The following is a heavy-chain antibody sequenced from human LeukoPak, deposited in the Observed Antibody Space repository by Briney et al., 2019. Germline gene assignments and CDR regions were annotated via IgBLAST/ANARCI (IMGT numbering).Heavy chain of an antibody. D-gene: IGHD2-2*01. J-gene: IGHJ1*01. CDR1: GYTFTGYY. CDR3: ARGSRYIVVVPAAIQAGMLGH. Sequence: ASVKVSCKASGYTFTGYYMHWVRQAPGQGLEWMGWINPNSGGTNYAQKFQGRVTMTRDTSISTAYMELSRLRSDDTAVYYCARGSRYIVVVPAAIQAGMLGHWGQGTLVTVSS. CDR2: INPNSGGT. V-gene: IGHV1-2*02.